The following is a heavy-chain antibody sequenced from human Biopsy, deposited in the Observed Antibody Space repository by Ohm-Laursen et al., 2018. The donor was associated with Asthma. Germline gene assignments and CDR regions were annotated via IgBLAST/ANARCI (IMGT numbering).Heavy chain of an antibody. V-gene: IGHV4-30-2*01. CDR3: ARMITMIQAANYYSYAMDV. CDR1: GDSINSGGYS. Sequence: TLSLTCAVSGDSINSGGYSGELIRPPPRKGLEWVGHLFHSGTTSYNPSLKSRVTISVDRSKRQFSLKVNSVTAADTAVYYCARMITMIQAANYYSYAMDVWGQGTTVTVSS. J-gene: IGHJ6*02. CDR2: LFHSGTT. D-gene: IGHD3-22*01.